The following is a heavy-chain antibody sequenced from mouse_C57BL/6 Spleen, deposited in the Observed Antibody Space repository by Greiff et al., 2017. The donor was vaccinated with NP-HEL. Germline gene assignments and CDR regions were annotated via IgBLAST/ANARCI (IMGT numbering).Heavy chain of an antibody. Sequence: QVQLQQPGAELVKPGASVKLSCKASGYTFTSYWMQWVKQRPGQGLEWIGEIDPSDSYTNYNQKFKGKATLTVDTSSSTAYMQLSSLTSEDSAVYYCASQGLVWFAYWGQGTLVTVSA. CDR3: ASQGLVWFAY. CDR1: GYTFTSYW. D-gene: IGHD3-2*02. V-gene: IGHV1-50*01. J-gene: IGHJ3*01. CDR2: IDPSDSYT.